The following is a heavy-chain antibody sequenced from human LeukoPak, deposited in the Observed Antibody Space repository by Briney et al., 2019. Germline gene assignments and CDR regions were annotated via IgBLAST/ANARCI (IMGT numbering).Heavy chain of an antibody. J-gene: IGHJ4*02. CDR1: GFTLSSDW. V-gene: IGHV3-74*01. CDR3: ARAGSYRFDY. CDR2: INTDGSTT. Sequence: TGGSLRLSCAGSGFTLSSDWIHWVRQGPGKGLGLVSRINTDGSTTTYGDSVKGRFTISRDNAKNTVFLQMNSLRAEDTAVYYCARAGSYRFDYWGQGTLVTVSS. D-gene: IGHD1-26*01.